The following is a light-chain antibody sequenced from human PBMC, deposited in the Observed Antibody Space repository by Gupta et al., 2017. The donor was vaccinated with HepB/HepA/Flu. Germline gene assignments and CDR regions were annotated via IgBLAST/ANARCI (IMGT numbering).Light chain of an antibody. Sequence: DIVMTQSPLSLSVTPGEPASISCRSSQSLLHRNVYNYLNWYLHKPGQSPQLLIYLGSNRASGVPDRFRASGSGTDFTLKISRVEAEDVGVYYCMHGLQTGTFGKGTKVEIK. CDR3: MHGLQTGT. V-gene: IGKV2-28*01. J-gene: IGKJ1*01. CDR1: QSLLHRNVYNY. CDR2: LGS.